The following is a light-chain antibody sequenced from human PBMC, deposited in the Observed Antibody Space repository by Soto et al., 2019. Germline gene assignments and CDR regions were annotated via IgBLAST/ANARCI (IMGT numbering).Light chain of an antibody. J-gene: IGLJ1*01. Sequence: QPALTQPPSASGSPGQSVTISCTGTKNDIGVYDFVSWYQHHPGKAPRLIIYEVVQRPSGVPDRFSGSKSGNTASLTVSGLQAADEADYYCCSYAGSYTIYVFGTGTKVTVL. V-gene: IGLV2-8*01. CDR3: CSYAGSYTIYV. CDR1: KNDIGVYDF. CDR2: EVV.